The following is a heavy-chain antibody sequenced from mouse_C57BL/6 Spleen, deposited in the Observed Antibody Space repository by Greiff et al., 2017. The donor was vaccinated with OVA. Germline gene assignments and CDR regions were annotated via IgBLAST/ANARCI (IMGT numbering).Heavy chain of an antibody. V-gene: IGHV14-2*01. CDR3: ARGWDVRGYFDY. Sequence: VHVKQSGAELVKPGASVKLSCTASGFTITDYYMHWVKQRTEQGLEWIGRIDPEDGETKYAPKFQGKATITADTSSNTAYLQLSSLTSEDTAVYYCARGWDVRGYFDYWGKGTTLTVSS. D-gene: IGHD4-1*01. CDR2: IDPEDGET. J-gene: IGHJ2*01. CDR1: GFTITDYY.